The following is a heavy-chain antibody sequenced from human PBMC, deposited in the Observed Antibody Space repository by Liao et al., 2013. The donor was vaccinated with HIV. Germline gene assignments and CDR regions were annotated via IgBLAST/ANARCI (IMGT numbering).Heavy chain of an antibody. CDR1: GGPISGYY. CDR2: INHSGST. Sequence: QVQLQESGSGLVKPSETLSLTCTVSGGPISGYYWSWIRQPPGKGLEWIGEINHSGSTNYNPSLKSRATISVDTSKNQLSLKLSSVTAADTAVYYCARGRFHRRAFDIWGQGTMVTVSS. CDR3: ARGRFHRRAFDI. V-gene: IGHV4-34*01. J-gene: IGHJ3*02. D-gene: IGHD3-16*02.